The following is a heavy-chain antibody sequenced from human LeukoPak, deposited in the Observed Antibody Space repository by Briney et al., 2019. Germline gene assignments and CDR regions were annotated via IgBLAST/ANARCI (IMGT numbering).Heavy chain of an antibody. J-gene: IGHJ3*02. Sequence: SETLSLTCAVYGGSFSGYYWSWIRQPPGKGLEWIGEINHSGSTNYNPSLKSRVTISVDTSKNQFSLKLTSVTAADTAVYYCARVSGSYVSRAFDIWGQGTMVTVSS. D-gene: IGHD1-26*01. CDR1: GGSFSGYY. CDR3: ARVSGSYVSRAFDI. CDR2: INHSGST. V-gene: IGHV4-34*01.